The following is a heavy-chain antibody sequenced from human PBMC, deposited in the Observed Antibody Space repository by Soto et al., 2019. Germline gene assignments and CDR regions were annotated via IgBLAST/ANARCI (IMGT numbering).Heavy chain of an antibody. Sequence: QVQLVQSGAEVKKPGSLVKVSCKASGGTFSSYAISWVRQAPGQGLEWMGGIIPIFGTANYAQKFQGRVTIIADESTSTAHMELSSLRSEDTAVYYCAREGATMVRGVEDYYYYYGMDVWGQGTTVTVSS. CDR2: IIPIFGTA. J-gene: IGHJ6*02. D-gene: IGHD3-10*01. V-gene: IGHV1-69*01. CDR1: GGTFSSYA. CDR3: AREGATMVRGVEDYYYYYGMDV.